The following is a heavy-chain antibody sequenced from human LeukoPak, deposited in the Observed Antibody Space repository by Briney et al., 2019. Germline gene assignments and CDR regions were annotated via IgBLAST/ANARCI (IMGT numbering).Heavy chain of an antibody. CDR2: IRYDASNK. Sequence: GGSLRLSCAASRFIFSNYGMHWVRQAPGKGLEWVAFIRYDASNKYYADFVKGRFTISRDNSKNMLYLQMNSLRAEDTAVYYCAKDTTSFRYFDYWGQGTLVTVS. CDR1: RFIFSNYG. CDR3: AKDTTSFRYFDY. D-gene: IGHD1-14*01. V-gene: IGHV3-30*02. J-gene: IGHJ4*02.